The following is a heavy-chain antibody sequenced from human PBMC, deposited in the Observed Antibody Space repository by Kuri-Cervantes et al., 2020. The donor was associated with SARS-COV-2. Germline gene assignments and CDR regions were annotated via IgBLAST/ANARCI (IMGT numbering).Heavy chain of an antibody. J-gene: IGHJ3*02. V-gene: IGHV1-8*01. CDR1: GYTFTSYD. CDR2: MNPNSGNT. Sequence: ASVKVSCKASGYTFTSYDINWVRQATGQGLEWMGWMNPNSGNTGYAQKFQGRVTMTRNTSTSTVYMELSSLRSEDTAVYYCARESRPETYCSSTSCYAGAFDIWGQGTMVTVSS. D-gene: IGHD2-2*01. CDR3: ARESRPETYCSSTSCYAGAFDI.